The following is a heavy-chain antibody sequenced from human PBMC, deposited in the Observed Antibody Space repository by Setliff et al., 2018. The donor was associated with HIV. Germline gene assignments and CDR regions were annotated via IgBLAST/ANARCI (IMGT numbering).Heavy chain of an antibody. Sequence: PGGSLRLSCAASGFTFSNSWMTWVRQAPGKGLEWVANIKKDGSDNFYVDSVKGRFAISRDNAKNSLNLEMNSLRAEDTAIYYCASSRPPDDSSGYLDHWGQGTLVTVSS. CDR1: GFTFSNSW. CDR2: IKKDGSDN. J-gene: IGHJ4*01. CDR3: ASSRPPDDSSGYLDH. V-gene: IGHV3-7*03. D-gene: IGHD3-22*01.